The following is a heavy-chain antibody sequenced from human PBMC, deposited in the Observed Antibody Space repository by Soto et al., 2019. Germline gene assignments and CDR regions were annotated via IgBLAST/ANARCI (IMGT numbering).Heavy chain of an antibody. J-gene: IGHJ4*02. Sequence: SVKVSCKASGGTFSSYAISWVRQAPGQGLEWMGGIIPIFGTANYAQKFQGRVTITADKSTSTAYMELSSLRSEDTAVYYCASRRGTANQYYFDYWGQGTLVTVSS. CDR1: GGTFSSYA. CDR3: ASRRGTANQYYFDY. D-gene: IGHD2-21*02. CDR2: IIPIFGTA. V-gene: IGHV1-69*06.